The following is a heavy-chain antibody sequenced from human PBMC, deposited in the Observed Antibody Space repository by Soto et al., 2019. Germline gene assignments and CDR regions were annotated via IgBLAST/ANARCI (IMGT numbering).Heavy chain of an antibody. V-gene: IGHV3-48*02. Sequence: GGSLRLSCAASGFTFSSYSMNWVRQAPGKGLEWLSYISSSSNTIFYADSVKGRFTISRDSANSSLYLQLNSLRDDDTAVYFCARGLGWRRGPFDFWGQGTPVTVSS. J-gene: IGHJ4*02. CDR3: ARGLGWRRGPFDF. CDR1: GFTFSSYS. D-gene: IGHD2-21*01. CDR2: ISSSSNTI.